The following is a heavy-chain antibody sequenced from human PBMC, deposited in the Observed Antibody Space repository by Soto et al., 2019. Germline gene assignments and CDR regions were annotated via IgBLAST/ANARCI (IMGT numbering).Heavy chain of an antibody. CDR3: AGTITFVRGGQAHYYYYGMDV. Sequence: QVQLQESGPGLVKPSQTLSLTCTVSGGSISSGDYYWSWIRQPPGKGLEWIGYIYYSGSTYYNPSLKSGVTLAVDASKNQFSLKLSSVTAADTAVYYCAGTITFVRGGQAHYYYYGMDVWGQGTTVTVSS. CDR2: IYYSGST. V-gene: IGHV4-30-4*01. CDR1: GGSISSGDYY. J-gene: IGHJ6*02. D-gene: IGHD3-10*01.